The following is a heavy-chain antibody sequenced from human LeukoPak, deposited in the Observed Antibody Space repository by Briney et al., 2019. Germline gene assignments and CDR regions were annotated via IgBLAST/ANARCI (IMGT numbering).Heavy chain of an antibody. CDR3: ARVISFSHYDGSANEDYFDY. Sequence: PGGSLRLSCAASGFTFSSYRMSWVRQAPGKGLEWVANIKEDGSEKYYVDSVKGRFTISRDNAYRSLYLQMNSLRAEDTAVYYCARVISFSHYDGSANEDYFDYWGQGTLVTVSS. D-gene: IGHD3-22*01. V-gene: IGHV3-7*01. J-gene: IGHJ4*02. CDR2: IKEDGSEK. CDR1: GFTFSSYR.